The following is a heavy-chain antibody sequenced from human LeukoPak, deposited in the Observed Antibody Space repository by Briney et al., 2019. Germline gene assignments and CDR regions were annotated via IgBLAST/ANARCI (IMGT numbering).Heavy chain of an antibody. J-gene: IGHJ4*02. D-gene: IGHD6-19*01. V-gene: IGHV7-4-1*01. CDR3: ARDPVAGVFDY. Sequence: ASVKVSCKASGYTFNTYAINGVRQAPGQGREGMGWINTNTGNPTYAQGFTGRFVFSLGTSVSTAYLHIRTLKAEDTAVYFCARDPVAGVFDYWGQGTLVTVSS. CDR2: INTNTGNP. CDR1: GYTFNTYA.